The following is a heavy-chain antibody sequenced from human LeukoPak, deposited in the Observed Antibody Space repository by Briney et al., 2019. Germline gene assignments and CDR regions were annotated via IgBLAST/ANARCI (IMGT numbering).Heavy chain of an antibody. D-gene: IGHD4-17*01. CDR3: ARATVTTSPDYYYYYMDV. V-gene: IGHV4-39*07. CDR1: GGSISSSSYY. Sequence: PSETLSLTCTVSGGSISSSSYYWGWIRQPPGKGLEWIGEIYHSGSTNYNPSLKSRVTISVDKSKNQFSLKLSSVTAADTAVYYCARATVTTSPDYYYYYMDVWGKGTTVTVSS. J-gene: IGHJ6*03. CDR2: IYHSGST.